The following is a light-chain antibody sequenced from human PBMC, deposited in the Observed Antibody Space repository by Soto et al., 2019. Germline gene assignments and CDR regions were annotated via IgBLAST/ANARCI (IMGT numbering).Light chain of an antibody. CDR1: QSVRTTY. V-gene: IGKV3-20*01. Sequence: EIVLTQSPGTLSLSPGEGATLSCRASQSVRTTYLAWYQQKPGQAPRLLIYGASSRATGIPDRFSGSGSGTDFTLSISRLEPEDFAVYYCQQYSSLWTFGQGTKVDI. J-gene: IGKJ1*01. CDR3: QQYSSLWT. CDR2: GAS.